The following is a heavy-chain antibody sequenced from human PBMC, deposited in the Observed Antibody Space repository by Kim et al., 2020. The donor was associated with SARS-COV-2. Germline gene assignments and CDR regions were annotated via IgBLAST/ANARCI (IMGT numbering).Heavy chain of an antibody. CDR1: GFTFGDYA. D-gene: IGHD2-21*02. Sequence: GGSLRLSCTASGFTFGDYAMSWFRQAPGKGLEWVGFIRSKAYGGTTEYAASVKGRFTISRDDSKSIAYLQMNSLKTEDTAVYYCTRSVGVAVTDYYYYGMDVWGQGTTVTVSS. CDR2: IRSKAYGGTT. J-gene: IGHJ6*02. V-gene: IGHV3-49*03. CDR3: TRSVGVAVTDYYYYGMDV.